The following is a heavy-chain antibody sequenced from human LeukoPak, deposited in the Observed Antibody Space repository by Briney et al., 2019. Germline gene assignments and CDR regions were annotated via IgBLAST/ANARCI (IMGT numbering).Heavy chain of an antibody. CDR1: GLTFSSYS. CDR2: ISTSGGDT. Sequence: SGVCLRLSGVVSGLTFSSYSMSWVRQAPGKGLEWVSGISTSGGDTWYPDSVKGRFTISRDNSKNTLFLQMNSLRVEDTAIYYCAKDAAGPEYWGQGTRVT. J-gene: IGHJ4*02. V-gene: IGHV3-23*01. CDR3: AKDAAGPEY. D-gene: IGHD6-13*01.